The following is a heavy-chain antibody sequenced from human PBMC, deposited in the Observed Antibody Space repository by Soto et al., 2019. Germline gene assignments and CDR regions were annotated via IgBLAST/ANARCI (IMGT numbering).Heavy chain of an antibody. J-gene: IGHJ4*02. CDR3: ARTPYYYDSSGYFYYFDY. D-gene: IGHD3-22*01. CDR1: VGSISIGSYS. V-gene: IGHV4-30-2*06. Sequence: SETLSLTCAVSVGSISIGSYSWSWIRQSPGKGREGIGYVYHTGGTQYNPSLKSRVTISVDKSKNQFSLKLNSVTAADTAVYYCARTPYYYDSSGYFYYFDYWGQGTLVTVSS. CDR2: VYHTGGT.